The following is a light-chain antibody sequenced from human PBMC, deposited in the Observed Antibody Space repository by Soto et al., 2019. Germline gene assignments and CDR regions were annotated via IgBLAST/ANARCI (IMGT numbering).Light chain of an antibody. V-gene: IGKV3-11*01. CDR1: QSVSSY. CDR2: DAS. J-gene: IGKJ5*01. Sequence: EIVLTQSPATLSLSPGERATLSCRASQSVSSYLAWYQQKPGQAPRLLIYDASNRATGIPARFSGSGSGTDFTLNISSLAPDDFAVYYWPQRSNWITVGQGTRLEIK. CDR3: PQRSNWIT.